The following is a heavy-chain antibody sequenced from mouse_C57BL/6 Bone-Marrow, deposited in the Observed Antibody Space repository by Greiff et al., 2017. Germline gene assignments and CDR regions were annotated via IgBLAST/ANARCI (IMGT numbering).Heavy chain of an antibody. D-gene: IGHD1-1*01. CDR2: IYPGNSDT. J-gene: IGHJ1*03. V-gene: IGHV1-5*01. Sequence: EVQLQQSGTVLARPGASVKMSCKTSGYTFTSYWMHWVKQRPGQGLEWIGAIYPGNSDTSYNQKFKGKAKLTAVTSASTAYMEISSLTNEDSAVYYCTRTYYYGSSPSFDVWGTGTTVTVSS. CDR3: TRTYYYGSSPSFDV. CDR1: GYTFTSYW.